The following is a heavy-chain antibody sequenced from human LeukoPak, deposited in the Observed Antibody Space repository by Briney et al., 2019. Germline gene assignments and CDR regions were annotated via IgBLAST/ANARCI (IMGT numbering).Heavy chain of an antibody. D-gene: IGHD3-10*01. V-gene: IGHV3-48*03. CDR3: ASEYYYGLGSYYFAFDI. CDR1: GFTFSSYE. Sequence: GGSLRLSCAASGFTFSSYEMSWVRQAPGKGLEWVSYISSSGDTIYYADSVKGRFTISRDNAKNSLYLQMNSLRAEDTAVYYCASEYYYGLGSYYFAFDIWGQGTMVTVSS. CDR2: ISSSGDTI. J-gene: IGHJ3*02.